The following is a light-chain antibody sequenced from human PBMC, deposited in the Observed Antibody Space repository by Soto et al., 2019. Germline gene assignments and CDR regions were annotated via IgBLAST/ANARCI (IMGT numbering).Light chain of an antibody. CDR3: SSYVVTRGLI. Sequence: QSVLTQSPSASGSPGQSVTISCTGTSSDIGGYNSVSWYQQHPGKAPKVMIYDVSKRPSGVPDRFSGSKSGNTASLTVSALQAEDEADYYCSSYVVTRGLIFGGGTKLTVL. J-gene: IGLJ2*01. CDR1: SSDIGGYNS. CDR2: DVS. V-gene: IGLV2-8*01.